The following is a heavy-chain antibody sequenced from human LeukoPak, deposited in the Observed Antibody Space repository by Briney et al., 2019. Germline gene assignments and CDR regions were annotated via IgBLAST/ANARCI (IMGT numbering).Heavy chain of an antibody. V-gene: IGHV4-34*01. D-gene: IGHD3-16*02. J-gene: IGHJ4*02. Sequence: SETLSLTCAVYGGSFSGNYWSWIRQPPGKGLEWIGEINHSGSTNYNPSLKSRVTISVDTSKNQFSLKLSSVTAADTAVYYCARTTTLTFGGVIVIPLRKWYFDYWGQGTLVTVSS. CDR1: GGSFSGNY. CDR3: ARTTTLTFGGVIVIPLRKWYFDY. CDR2: INHSGST.